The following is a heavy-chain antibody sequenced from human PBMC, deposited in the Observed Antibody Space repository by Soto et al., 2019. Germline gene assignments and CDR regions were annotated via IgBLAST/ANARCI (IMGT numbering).Heavy chain of an antibody. CDR3: ARESYPDKAFDI. Sequence: QVQLVESVGCVVQPGRSLRLSCAASGFTFSSYGMHWVRQAPGKGLEWVAVIWYDGSNKYYADSVKGRFTISRDNSKNTLYLQMNSLRAEDTAVYYCARESYPDKAFDIWGQGTMVTVSS. J-gene: IGHJ3*02. CDR1: GFTFSSYG. CDR2: IWYDGSNK. V-gene: IGHV3-33*01.